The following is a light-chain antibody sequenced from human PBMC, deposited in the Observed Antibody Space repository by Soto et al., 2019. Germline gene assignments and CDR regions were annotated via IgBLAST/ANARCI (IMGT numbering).Light chain of an antibody. CDR1: SSDVGSYNL. J-gene: IGLJ1*01. CDR2: EVS. V-gene: IGLV2-23*02. Sequence: QSVLTQPASVSGSPGQSITISCTGTSSDVGSYNLVSWYQQHPGKAPKLMIYEVSKRPSGVSNRFSGSKSGNTASLTISGLQAEDEADYYCCSYAGSSISYVFGTGNKVTVL. CDR3: CSYAGSSISYV.